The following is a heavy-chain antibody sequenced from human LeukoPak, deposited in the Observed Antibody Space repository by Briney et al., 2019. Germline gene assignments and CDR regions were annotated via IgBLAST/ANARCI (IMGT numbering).Heavy chain of an antibody. D-gene: IGHD3-3*01. CDR1: GGTFSSYA. Sequence: ASVKVSCKASGGTFSSYAISWVRQAPGQGLEWMGGIIPIFGTANYAQKFQGRVTITADESTSTAYMELSSLRSEDTAVYYCAALWSGYYGDAFDIWGQGTMVTVSS. J-gene: IGHJ3*02. CDR3: AALWSGYYGDAFDI. CDR2: IIPIFGTA. V-gene: IGHV1-69*13.